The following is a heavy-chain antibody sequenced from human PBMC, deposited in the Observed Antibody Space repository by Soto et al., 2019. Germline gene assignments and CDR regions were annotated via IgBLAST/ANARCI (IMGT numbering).Heavy chain of an antibody. CDR2: INPSTGGT. V-gene: IGHV1-46*03. CDR1: GYTFTTYY. Sequence: QAQLGQSGAQVTKPGASVKVSCKASGYTFTTYYIHWVRQAPGQGLEWMGIINPSTGGTTYAQNFQGRLTVLRDTSTSTVYMELSSLRSEDTAVYYCARNDYRSSWGDFMDVWGKGTTVTVSS. J-gene: IGHJ6*03. CDR3: ARNDYRSSWGDFMDV. D-gene: IGHD6-6*01.